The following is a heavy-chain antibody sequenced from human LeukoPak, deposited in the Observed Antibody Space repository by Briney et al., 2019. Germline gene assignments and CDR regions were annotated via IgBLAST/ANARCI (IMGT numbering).Heavy chain of an antibody. D-gene: IGHD5-18*01. CDR3: AREGGGYSYGYYYYYYMDV. CDR1: GGSISSYY. J-gene: IGHJ6*03. Sequence: SETLSLTCTVSGGSISSYYWSWIRQPPGKGLEWIGYIYYSGSTNYNPSLKSRVTISVDTSKNQFSLKLSSVTAADTAVYYCAREGGGYSYGYYYYYYMDVWGKGTTVTASS. CDR2: IYYSGST. V-gene: IGHV4-59*01.